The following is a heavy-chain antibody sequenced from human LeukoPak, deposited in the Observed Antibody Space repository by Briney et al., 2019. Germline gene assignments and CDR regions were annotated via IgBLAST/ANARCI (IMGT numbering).Heavy chain of an antibody. CDR1: GGSISRSY. CDR2: IYGSGTI. CDR3: ARAFMVRGVIRDDY. V-gene: IGHV4-4*07. J-gene: IGHJ4*02. D-gene: IGHD3-10*01. Sequence: SETLSLTCTVSGGSISRSYWSWMRQPAGKGPEWIGRIYGSGTITYNPSLESRVTMSVDTSKNQFSLKLSSVTAADTAVYYCARAFMVRGVIRDDYWGQGTLVTISS.